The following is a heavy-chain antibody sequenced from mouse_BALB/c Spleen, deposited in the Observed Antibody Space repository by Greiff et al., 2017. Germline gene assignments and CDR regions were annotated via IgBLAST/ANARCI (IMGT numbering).Heavy chain of an antibody. Sequence: EVQLVESGPELVKPGASVKMSCKASGYTFTSYVMHWVKQKPGQGLEWIGYINPYNDGTKYNEKFKGKATLTSDKSSSTAYMELSSLTSEDSAVYYCARGAYRYGLDYWGQGTTLTVSS. V-gene: IGHV1-14*01. CDR1: GYTFTSYV. CDR3: ARGAYRYGLDY. CDR2: INPYNDGT. J-gene: IGHJ2*01. D-gene: IGHD2-14*01.